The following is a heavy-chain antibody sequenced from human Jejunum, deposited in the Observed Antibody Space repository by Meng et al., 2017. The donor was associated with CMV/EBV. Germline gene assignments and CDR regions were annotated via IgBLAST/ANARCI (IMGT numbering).Heavy chain of an antibody. J-gene: IGHJ4*02. CDR2: INEDGSEK. V-gene: IGHV3-7*01. Sequence: FSCSWMSWVRPAPGKGLEWVANINEDGSEKYYVDSVRGRFTISRDKAKNSLYLQMNSLRAEDTAVYYCARYYDVSTGYLHYFDYWGQGTLVTVSS. D-gene: IGHD3-9*01. CDR3: ARYYDVSTGYLHYFDY. CDR1: FSCSW.